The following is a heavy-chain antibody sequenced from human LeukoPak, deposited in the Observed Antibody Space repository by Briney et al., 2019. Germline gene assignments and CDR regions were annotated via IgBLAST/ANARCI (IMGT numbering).Heavy chain of an antibody. Sequence: PSETLSLTCTVSGGSISSYYWSWIRQPPGKGLEWIGYIYYSGSTNYNPSLKSRVTISVDTSKNQFSLKLSSVTAADTAVYYCARDRRDFWSGYQTNNWFDPWGQGTLVTVSS. CDR3: ARDRRDFWSGYQTNNWFDP. J-gene: IGHJ5*02. CDR2: IYYSGST. D-gene: IGHD3-3*01. CDR1: GGSISSYY. V-gene: IGHV4-59*01.